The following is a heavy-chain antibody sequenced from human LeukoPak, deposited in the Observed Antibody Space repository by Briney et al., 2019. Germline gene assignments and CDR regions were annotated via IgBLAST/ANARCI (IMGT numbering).Heavy chain of an antibody. CDR1: GGSISSNNYY. D-gene: IGHD3-22*01. V-gene: IGHV4-39*07. J-gene: IGHJ3*02. CDR3: ATDSWSRDAFDI. CDR2: IHYSGRT. Sequence: SETLSLTCTVYGGSISSNNYYWGWIRQPPGKGLDWIGSIHYSGRTYYNPSLKSRVTISIDTSKNQFSLKLSSVTAADTAVYYCATDSWSRDAFDIWGQGTMVTDSS.